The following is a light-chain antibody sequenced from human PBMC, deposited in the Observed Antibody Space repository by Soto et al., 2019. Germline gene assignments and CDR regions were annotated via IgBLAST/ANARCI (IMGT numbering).Light chain of an antibody. CDR1: QSISSW. J-gene: IGKJ1*01. CDR2: KAS. Sequence: DIQMTQSPSTLSASVGDRVTITCRASQSISSWLAWYQQKPGKDPKLLIYKASSLESGVPSRFSGSGSGTEFTLTISSLQPDDFATYYCQQYNSYWTFGQGTKVDI. V-gene: IGKV1-5*03. CDR3: QQYNSYWT.